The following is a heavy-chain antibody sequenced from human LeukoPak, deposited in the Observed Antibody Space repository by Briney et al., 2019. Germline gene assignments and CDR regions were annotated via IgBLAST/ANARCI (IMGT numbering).Heavy chain of an antibody. CDR1: GFTFSSYW. V-gene: IGHV3-7*01. D-gene: IGHD1-1*01. CDR2: INEDGSGK. J-gene: IGHJ4*02. Sequence: PGGSLRLSCAASGFTFSSYWMTWVRQAPGKGLEWVANINEDGSGKYYVDSVKGRFTVSRDNAKNSLYLQMNSLRAEDTAIYYCARDTYRFFDFWGQGTLVTVSS. CDR3: ARDTYRFFDF.